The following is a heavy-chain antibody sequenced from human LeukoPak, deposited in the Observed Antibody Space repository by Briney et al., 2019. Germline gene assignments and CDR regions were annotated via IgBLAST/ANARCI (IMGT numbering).Heavy chain of an antibody. Sequence: GGSLRLSCAASGFTFSDYYMSWIRQAPGKGLEWVSYISSSSSYTNYADSVKGRFTISRDNAKNSLYLQMNSLRAEDTAVYYCARRLGYCSGTSCYPFDYWGQGTLVTVSS. D-gene: IGHD2-2*01. CDR1: GFTFSDYY. J-gene: IGHJ4*02. CDR2: ISSSSSYT. V-gene: IGHV3-11*03. CDR3: ARRLGYCSGTSCYPFDY.